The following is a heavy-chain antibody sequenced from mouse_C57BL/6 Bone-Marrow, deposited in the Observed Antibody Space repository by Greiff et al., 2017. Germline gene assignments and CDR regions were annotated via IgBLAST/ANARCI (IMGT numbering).Heavy chain of an antibody. V-gene: IGHV14-4*01. CDR2: IDPENGDT. D-gene: IGHD2-4*01. Sequence: VQLQQSGAELVRPGASVKLSCTASGFNIKDDYMHWVKQRPEQGLEWIGWIDPENGDTEYASKFQGKATITADTSSNTAYLQLSSLTSEDTAVYYCTTPYDYDEPRGFAYWGQGTLVTVSA. CDR3: TTPYDYDEPRGFAY. CDR1: GFNIKDDY. J-gene: IGHJ3*01.